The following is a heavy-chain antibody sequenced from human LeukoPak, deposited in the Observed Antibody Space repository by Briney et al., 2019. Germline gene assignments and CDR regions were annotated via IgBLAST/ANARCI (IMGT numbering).Heavy chain of an antibody. Sequence: PGKSLRLSCAASGFGFRSYGMHWFRQAPGKGLEWVAVISYDGSNKYYADSVKGRFTISRDNSKNTLYLQMNSLRAEDTAVYYCARDYKRISSLWSVTPDAFDIWGQGTMVTVSS. CDR1: GFGFRSYG. V-gene: IGHV3-30*03. CDR3: ARDYKRISSLWSVTPDAFDI. CDR2: ISYDGSNK. J-gene: IGHJ3*02. D-gene: IGHD3-10*01.